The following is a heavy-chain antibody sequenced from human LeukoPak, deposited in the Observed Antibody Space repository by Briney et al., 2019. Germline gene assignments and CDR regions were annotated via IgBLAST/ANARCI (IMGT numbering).Heavy chain of an antibody. CDR3: ARGYYDSSGYEYFDY. Sequence: GGSLRLSCAASGFTFSSYNMNWVRQAPGKGLEWVSSITSSSSHIYYADSVRGRFTISRDNAKNSLYLQMNSLRAEDTAVYYCARGYYDSSGYEYFDYWGQGTLVTVSS. J-gene: IGHJ4*02. CDR2: ITSSSSHI. D-gene: IGHD3-22*01. CDR1: GFTFSSYN. V-gene: IGHV3-21*01.